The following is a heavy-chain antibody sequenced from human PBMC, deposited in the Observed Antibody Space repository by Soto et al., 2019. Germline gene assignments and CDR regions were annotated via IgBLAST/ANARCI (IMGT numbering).Heavy chain of an antibody. Sequence: SETLSLTCTVSGGSISSYYWSWIRQPPGKGLEWIGYIYYSGSTNYNPSLKSRVTISVDTSKNQFSLKLSSVTAADTAVYYCARSPRPAAMRVLNYMDVWGKGTTVTVSS. V-gene: IGHV4-59*08. CDR3: ARSPRPAAMRVLNYMDV. CDR2: IYYSGST. CDR1: GGSISSYY. J-gene: IGHJ6*03. D-gene: IGHD2-2*01.